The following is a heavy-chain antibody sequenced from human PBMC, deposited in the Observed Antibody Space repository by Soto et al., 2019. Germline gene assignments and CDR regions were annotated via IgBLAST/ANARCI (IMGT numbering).Heavy chain of an antibody. CDR1: EFTVSSNY. CDR3: ASGRTGSLYY. V-gene: IGHV3-53*02. J-gene: IGHJ4*02. Sequence: EVQLVETGGDLIQPGGSLRLSCAASEFTVSSNYMSWFRQAPGKGLEWVSVIYSGGSTYYADSVKGRFTISRDNSKNTLYLQMNSLRAEDTAVYYCASGRTGSLYYWGQGTLVTVSS. D-gene: IGHD2-15*01. CDR2: IYSGGST.